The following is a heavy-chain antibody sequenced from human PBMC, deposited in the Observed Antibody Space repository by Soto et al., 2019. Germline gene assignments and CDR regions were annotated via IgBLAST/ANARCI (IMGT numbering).Heavy chain of an antibody. J-gene: IGHJ5*01. CDR3: ARQQLEVWNWFDS. CDR1: GASVSSDTHY. D-gene: IGHD1-1*01. Sequence: KPSETLSLTCTVSGASVSSDTHYWAWVRQPLGKGLEWIGCVYYSGRTYYNPSLKSRVSISIDTSKNQFSVKLTSMTAADTAIYFCARQQLEVWNWFDSWGQGTLVTVSS. V-gene: IGHV4-39*01. CDR2: VYYSGRT.